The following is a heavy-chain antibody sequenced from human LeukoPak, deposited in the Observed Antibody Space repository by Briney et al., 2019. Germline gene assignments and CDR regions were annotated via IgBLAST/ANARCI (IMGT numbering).Heavy chain of an antibody. CDR1: GYTLTELS. Sequence: GASVKVSCKVSGYTLTELSMHWVRQAPGKGLEWMGGFDPEDGETIYAQKFQGRVTMTEDTSTDTAYMELSSLRSGDTAVYYCATFQAMVRGVMVDYWGQGTLVTVSS. D-gene: IGHD3-10*01. V-gene: IGHV1-24*01. CDR2: FDPEDGET. CDR3: ATFQAMVRGVMVDY. J-gene: IGHJ4*02.